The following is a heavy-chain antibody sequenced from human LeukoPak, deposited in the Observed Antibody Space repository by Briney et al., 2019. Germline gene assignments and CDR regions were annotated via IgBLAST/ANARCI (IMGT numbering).Heavy chain of an antibody. J-gene: IGHJ5*02. Sequence: SATLSLTRTVSGGSISSSSYYWGWIRQPPGKGLEWFGSIYYSGSSYYNPSLKSRVTISVDTSKNQFSLKLSSVTAADTAVYYCARHVSGNWFDPWGQGTLVTVSS. CDR1: GGSISSSSYY. V-gene: IGHV4-39*01. CDR2: IYYSGSS. D-gene: IGHD3-10*01. CDR3: ARHVSGNWFDP.